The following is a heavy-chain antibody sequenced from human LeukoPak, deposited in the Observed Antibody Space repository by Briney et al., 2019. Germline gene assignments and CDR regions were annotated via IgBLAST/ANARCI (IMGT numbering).Heavy chain of an antibody. Sequence: ASVKVSCKASGYTFTSYGISWVRQAPGQGLEWMGWISAYNGNTNYAQKLQGSVTMTTDTSTSTAYMELRSLRSDDTAVYYCARDPTRSDDGAYYFDYWGQGTLVTVSS. CDR1: GYTFTSYG. CDR3: ARDPTRSDDGAYYFDY. J-gene: IGHJ4*02. D-gene: IGHD1-1*01. V-gene: IGHV1-18*01. CDR2: ISAYNGNT.